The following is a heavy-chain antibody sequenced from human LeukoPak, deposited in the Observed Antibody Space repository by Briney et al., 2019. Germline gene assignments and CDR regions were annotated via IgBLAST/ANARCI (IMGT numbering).Heavy chain of an antibody. CDR1: GYTFTGYY. Sequence: ASVKVSCKASGYTFTGYYMHWVRQAPGQGLDWMGRINPNSGGTNYAQKFQGGVTMTRDTSITTAYMELSRLGSDDTAVYYCARDLYDSSGYYLNWFDPWGQGTLVTVSP. V-gene: IGHV1-2*06. D-gene: IGHD3-22*01. CDR2: INPNSGGT. CDR3: ARDLYDSSGYYLNWFDP. J-gene: IGHJ5*02.